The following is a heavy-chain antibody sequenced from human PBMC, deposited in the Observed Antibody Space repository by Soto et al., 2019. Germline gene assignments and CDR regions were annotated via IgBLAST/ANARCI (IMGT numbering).Heavy chain of an antibody. CDR3: ARAAGFGEIFFDY. CDR2: IYNSGNT. V-gene: IGHV4-59*01. J-gene: IGHJ4*02. D-gene: IGHD3-10*01. CDR1: GGSISSYY. Sequence: SETLSLTCAVSGGSISSYYWSWIWQPPGKGLEWIGYIYNSGNTNYNPSLKSPVTISVDTSKNQFSLKLTSVTAADTAVYYCARAAGFGEIFFDYWGQGTLVTVSS.